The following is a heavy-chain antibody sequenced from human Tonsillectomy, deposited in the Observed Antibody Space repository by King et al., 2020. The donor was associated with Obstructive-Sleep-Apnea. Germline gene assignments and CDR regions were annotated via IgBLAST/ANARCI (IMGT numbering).Heavy chain of an antibody. CDR1: GFTFSNAW. Sequence: VQLVESGGGLVKPGGSLRLSCVVSGFTFSNAWMSWVRQAPGKGLEWVDGIKSRTDGGTTDYAAPVKVRFTISRDDSKNTLYLQMNSLKNKDTAVYYCTTRGFGELYYGMDVWGQGTTVTVSS. CDR2: IKSRTDGGTT. CDR3: TTRGFGELYYGMDV. D-gene: IGHD3-10*01. V-gene: IGHV3-15*01. J-gene: IGHJ6*02.